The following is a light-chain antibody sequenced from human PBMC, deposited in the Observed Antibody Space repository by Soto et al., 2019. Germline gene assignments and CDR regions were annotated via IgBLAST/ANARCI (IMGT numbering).Light chain of an antibody. CDR3: QQYISYPKT. CDR1: ESISSW. V-gene: IGKV1-5*03. CDR2: KAS. Sequence: DIQMTQSPSTLSASVGDRVTIVCRASESISSWLAWYQQKPGKAPKLLIYKASSLESGVPSRFSGSGSGTEFTLTISSLQPDDFATYYCQQYISYPKTFGQGTKVDIK. J-gene: IGKJ1*01.